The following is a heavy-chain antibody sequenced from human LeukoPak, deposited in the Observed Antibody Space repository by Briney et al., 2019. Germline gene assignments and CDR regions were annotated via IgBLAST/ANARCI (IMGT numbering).Heavy chain of an antibody. D-gene: IGHD6-13*01. Sequence: GGSLRLSCAASGFTFSDYFMSWLRQAPGKGLEWVSYISSSGSTIYYADPVKGRFTISRDNAKNSLYLQMNSLRAEDTAVYYCARDPLYSSSWSDFDYWGQGTLVTVSS. V-gene: IGHV3-11*01. CDR3: ARDPLYSSSWSDFDY. J-gene: IGHJ4*02. CDR1: GFTFSDYF. CDR2: ISSSGSTI.